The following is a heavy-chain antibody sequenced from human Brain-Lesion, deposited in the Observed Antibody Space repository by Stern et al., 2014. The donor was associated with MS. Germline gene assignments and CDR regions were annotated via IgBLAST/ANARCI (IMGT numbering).Heavy chain of an antibody. CDR2: ISWNSGTI. J-gene: IGHJ4*02. CDR3: ARDITGSSAYFAY. CDR1: GFTFDDYA. Sequence: VHLVESGGDLVQPGRSLRLSCAAFGFTFDDYAMHWVRPAPGKGLEWVSGISWNSGTIGYADSVKGRFTTSRDNAYSSLYLQMNSLRPEDTALYYCARDITGSSAYFAYWGQGTLVTVSS. V-gene: IGHV3-9*01. D-gene: IGHD1-14*01.